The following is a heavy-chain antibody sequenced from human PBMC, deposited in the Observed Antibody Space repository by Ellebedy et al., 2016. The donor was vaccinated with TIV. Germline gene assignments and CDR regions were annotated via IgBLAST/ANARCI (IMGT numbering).Heavy chain of an antibody. Sequence: PGGSLRLSCAASGFTFSSYGMHWVRQAPGKGLEWVSYISTRSNTIYYADSVRGRFTISRDNAKNSLYLQMNSLRAEDTAFYYCARSPGGGYSYGVDYWGQGTLVTVSS. D-gene: IGHD5-18*01. V-gene: IGHV3-48*01. J-gene: IGHJ4*02. CDR1: GFTFSSYG. CDR3: ARSPGGGYSYGVDY. CDR2: ISTRSNTI.